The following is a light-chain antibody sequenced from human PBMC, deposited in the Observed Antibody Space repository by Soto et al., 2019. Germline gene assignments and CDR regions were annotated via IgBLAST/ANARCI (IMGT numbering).Light chain of an antibody. CDR2: GAT. CDR3: QQYNNWPGT. CDR1: QSVGNN. Sequence: EIVVTQSPATLSVSPGESATLSCRTSQSVGNNVAWYQQKPGQAPRLLIYGATTAATGIPGRFSGSGSGTEFTLTISSLQSEDFAVYYCQQYNNWPGTFGQGTKVDIK. V-gene: IGKV3-15*01. J-gene: IGKJ1*01.